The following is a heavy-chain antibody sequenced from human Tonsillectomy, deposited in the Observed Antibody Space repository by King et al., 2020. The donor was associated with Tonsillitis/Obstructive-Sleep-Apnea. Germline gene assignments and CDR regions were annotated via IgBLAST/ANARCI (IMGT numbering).Heavy chain of an antibody. D-gene: IGHD3-10*01. CDR2: INAYNGNT. CDR1: GYTFTSYG. V-gene: IGHV1-18*01. CDR3: ASVPWFGELSASPNVDY. Sequence: VQLVQSGAEVKKPGASVKVSYKASGYTFTSYGISWVRQAPGQGLEWMGWINAYNGNTNYAQKLQGRVTMTTDTSTDTGYMELRSLRSDDTAVYYCASVPWFGELSASPNVDYWGQGTLVPVSS. J-gene: IGHJ4*02.